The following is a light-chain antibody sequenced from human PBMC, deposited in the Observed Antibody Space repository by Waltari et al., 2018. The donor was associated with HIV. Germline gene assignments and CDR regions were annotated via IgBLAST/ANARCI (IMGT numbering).Light chain of an antibody. Sequence: QPVLTQSSSASASLGSSVKVTRTLSSGTSGHFIASHQQHPGKAPRFLMKVDAGAGIYNKGSGVPDRFSGSSSGPDRYLTISNLQLEDEADYYCETWDINTWVFGGGTKLTVL. CDR1: SGTSGHF. CDR2: VDAGAGIY. CDR3: ETWDINTWV. J-gene: IGLJ3*02. V-gene: IGLV4-60*02.